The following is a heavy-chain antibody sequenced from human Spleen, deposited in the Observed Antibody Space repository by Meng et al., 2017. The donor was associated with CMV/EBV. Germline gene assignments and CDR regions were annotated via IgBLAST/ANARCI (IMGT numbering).Heavy chain of an antibody. CDR2: IYYSGST. CDR1: YISSAGYY. Sequence: YISSAGYYWTLIRQHPGEGLQWIGNIYYSGSTSYNPSLNSRVTISLDMSKNEFSLKLTSVTVADTAEYYCATLRRYHYGHSGYRDYWGQGTLVTVSS. D-gene: IGHD3-10*01. V-gene: IGHV4-31*02. CDR3: ATLRRYHYGHSGYRDY. J-gene: IGHJ4*02.